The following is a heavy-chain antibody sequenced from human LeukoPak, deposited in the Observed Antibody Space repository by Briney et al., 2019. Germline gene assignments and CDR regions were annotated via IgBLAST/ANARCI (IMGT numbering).Heavy chain of an antibody. J-gene: IGHJ4*02. D-gene: IGHD2-15*01. Sequence: GGSLRLSCAASGFTFSSYAMHWVRQAPGKGLEWVAVISYDGSNKYYADSVKGRFTISRDNSKNTLYLQMNSLRLEDTAVYYCARDVGKEADGPSVDYFDLWGQGTLVTVSS. CDR3: ARDVGKEADGPSVDYFDL. CDR1: GFTFSSYA. V-gene: IGHV3-30-3*01. CDR2: ISYDGSNK.